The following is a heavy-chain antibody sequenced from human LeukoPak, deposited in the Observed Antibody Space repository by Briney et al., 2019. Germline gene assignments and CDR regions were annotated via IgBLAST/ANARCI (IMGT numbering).Heavy chain of an antibody. CDR2: ISGSRGST. CDR1: GFTFSSYA. J-gene: IGHJ4*02. CDR3: AREVNAYFSYYFDY. D-gene: IGHD3-16*01. V-gene: IGHV3-23*01. Sequence: LSGGSLRLSCAASGFTFSSYAMSWVRQAPGKGLEWVSTISGSRGSTYYANSVKGRFTISRDNSRNTLYLQMNSLRTEDTAVYYCAREVNAYFSYYFDYWGQGTLVTVSS.